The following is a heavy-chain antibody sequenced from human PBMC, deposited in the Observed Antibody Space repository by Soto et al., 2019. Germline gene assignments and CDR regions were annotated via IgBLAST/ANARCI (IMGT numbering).Heavy chain of an antibody. CDR1: GFTFSSYA. V-gene: IGHV3-30-3*01. J-gene: IGHJ6*02. CDR3: ARESGLRYFDWLLFFYYYYGMDV. Sequence: PGGSLRLSCAASGFTFSSYAMHWVRQAPGKGLEWVAVISYDGSNKYYADSVKGRFTISRDNSKNTRYLQMNSLRAEDTAVYYCARESGLRYFDWLLFFYYYYGMDVWGQGTTVTVS. D-gene: IGHD3-9*01. CDR2: ISYDGSNK.